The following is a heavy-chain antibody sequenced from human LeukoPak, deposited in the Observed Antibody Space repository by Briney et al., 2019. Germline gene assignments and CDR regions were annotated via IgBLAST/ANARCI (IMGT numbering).Heavy chain of an antibody. CDR2: IYYSGST. J-gene: IGHJ3*02. V-gene: IGHV4-59*12. CDR1: GGSISSYY. D-gene: IGHD3-22*01. CDR3: ARAPYDSSGYTIAPDYYDI. Sequence: PSETLSLTCTVSGGSISSYYWSWIRQPPGKGLEWIGYIYYSGSTYYNPSLKSRLTISVDTNKNQFSLKLSAVTAADTAVYYCARAPYDSSGYTIAPDYYDIWGQGTMVTVSS.